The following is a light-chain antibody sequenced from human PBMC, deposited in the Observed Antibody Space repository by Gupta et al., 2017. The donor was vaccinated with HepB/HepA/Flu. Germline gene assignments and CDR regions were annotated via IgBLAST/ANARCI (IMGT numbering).Light chain of an antibody. J-gene: IGKJ2*01. CDR3: HQSYTYPLYT. Sequence: DIQMTQSPSSLSASVGDRVTITCRASQSVSTYLNWYQQKPGKAPKLLIYASSSLQSGVPSRFSGSGSGTDFTLTISSLQPEDFATYYCHQSYTYPLYTFGQGTKLEIK. CDR1: QSVSTY. CDR2: ASS. V-gene: IGKV1-39*01.